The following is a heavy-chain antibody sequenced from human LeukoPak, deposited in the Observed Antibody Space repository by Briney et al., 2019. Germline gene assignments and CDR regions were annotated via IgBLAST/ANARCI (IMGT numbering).Heavy chain of an antibody. J-gene: IGHJ4*02. CDR1: GYTFTGYG. CDR3: ARDMWDTAMDPFDY. CDR2: ISTYNGNR. Sequence: ASVTVSCKASGYTFTGYGISWVRQAPGKGLEWMGWISTYNGNRNYAQKLHGSVTMTTDTYTTTAYMELRSLRSDDTAVYYGARDMWDTAMDPFDYWGQGTLVTVSS. V-gene: IGHV1-18*01. D-gene: IGHD5-18*01.